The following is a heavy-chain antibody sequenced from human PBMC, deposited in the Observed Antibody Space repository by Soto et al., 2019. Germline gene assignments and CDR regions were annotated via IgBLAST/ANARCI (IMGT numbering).Heavy chain of an antibody. CDR2: ISYDGSNK. V-gene: IGHV3-30*18. CDR1: GFTFSSYG. Sequence: GGSLRLSCAASGFTFSSYGMHWVRQAPGKGLEWVAVISYDGSNKYYADSVKGRFTISRDNSKNTLYLQMNSLRAEDTAVYYCAKGIAYCSGGSCYSNRVNWFDPWGQGTL. D-gene: IGHD2-15*01. CDR3: AKGIAYCSGGSCYSNRVNWFDP. J-gene: IGHJ5*02.